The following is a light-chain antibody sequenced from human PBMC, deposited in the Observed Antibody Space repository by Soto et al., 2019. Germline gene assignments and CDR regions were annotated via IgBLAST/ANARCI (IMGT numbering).Light chain of an antibody. CDR3: QQRSNWLYT. CDR1: QSVSRY. V-gene: IGKV3-11*01. Sequence: EIVLTQSPATLSLSPGERATLSCRASQSVSRYIAWYQQKPGQAPRLLIYDASNRATGIPARFSGSGSGTDFTLTISSLEPEDFAVYYCQQRSNWLYTFGQGTKLEIK. CDR2: DAS. J-gene: IGKJ2*01.